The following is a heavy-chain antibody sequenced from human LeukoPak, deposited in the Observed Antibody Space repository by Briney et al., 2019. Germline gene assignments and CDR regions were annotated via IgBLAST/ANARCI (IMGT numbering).Heavy chain of an antibody. Sequence: GGSLRLSCAASGFIFNTYVMHWVRQAPGKGLEWLAFIRYDGSNKNYADSVKGRFTISRDNSKNTLYLQMNSLRAEDTAVYYCARSQPRDSGTYLFDWFDPWGQGTLVTVSS. CDR1: GFIFNTYV. CDR2: IRYDGSNK. V-gene: IGHV3-30*02. J-gene: IGHJ5*02. D-gene: IGHD3-10*01. CDR3: ARSQPRDSGTYLFDWFDP.